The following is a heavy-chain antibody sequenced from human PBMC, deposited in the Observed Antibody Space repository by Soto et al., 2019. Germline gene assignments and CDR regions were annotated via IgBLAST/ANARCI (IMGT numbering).Heavy chain of an antibody. CDR3: AKGGRQWLVTSDFNY. CDR1: GDSVSSNSAG. Sequence: PSQTLSLTCAISGDSVSSNSAGWNWIRQSPSRGLEWLGRTYYRFKWYNDYAVSVKSRITITPDTSKNQFSLQLSSLRAEDTAVYYCAKGGRQWLVTSDFNYWGQGALVTVSS. J-gene: IGHJ4*02. D-gene: IGHD6-19*01. V-gene: IGHV6-1*01. CDR2: TYYRFKWYN.